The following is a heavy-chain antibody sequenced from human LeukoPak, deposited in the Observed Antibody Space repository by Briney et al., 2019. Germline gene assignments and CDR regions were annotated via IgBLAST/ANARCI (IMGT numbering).Heavy chain of an antibody. V-gene: IGHV3-30*02. Sequence: GGSLRLSRAASGFTFSDYGIHWVRQAPGKGLAWVGFIKYDGSNKYYTDSVKGRITISRDNSQNTVYLQMNSLRVDDTAVYYCAKDPSETGVHWGQGTLVTVSS. D-gene: IGHD3-9*01. CDR1: GFTFSDYG. CDR3: AKDPSETGVH. J-gene: IGHJ4*02. CDR2: IKYDGSNK.